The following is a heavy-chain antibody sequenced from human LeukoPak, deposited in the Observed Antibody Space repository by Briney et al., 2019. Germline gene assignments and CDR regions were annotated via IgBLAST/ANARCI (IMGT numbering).Heavy chain of an antibody. V-gene: IGHV3-7*03. J-gene: IGHJ6*04. CDR1: GFTFSNFW. CDR3: ARVGLCSGGSCYSYYYYGMDV. CDR2: IKQDGSER. Sequence: PGGSLRLSCADSGFTFSNFWMSWVRQAPGKGLEWVANIKQDGSERYYVDSVEGRFTISRDNAKNSLYLQMKSLRAEDTAVYYCARVGLCSGGSCYSYYYYGMDVWGKGTTVTVSS. D-gene: IGHD2-15*01.